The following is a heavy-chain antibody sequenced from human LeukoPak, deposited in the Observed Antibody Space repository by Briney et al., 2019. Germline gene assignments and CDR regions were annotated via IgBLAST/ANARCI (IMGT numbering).Heavy chain of an antibody. CDR1: GFTFSSYG. CDR3: AKDYYGSGSLFDY. Sequence: PGGSPRLSCAASGFTFSSYGMHWVRQAPGKGLEWVAFIRYDGSNKYYADSVKGRFTISRDNSKNTLYLQMNSLRAEDTAVYYCAKDYYGSGSLFDYWGQGTLVTVSS. CDR2: IRYDGSNK. D-gene: IGHD3-10*01. V-gene: IGHV3-30*02. J-gene: IGHJ4*02.